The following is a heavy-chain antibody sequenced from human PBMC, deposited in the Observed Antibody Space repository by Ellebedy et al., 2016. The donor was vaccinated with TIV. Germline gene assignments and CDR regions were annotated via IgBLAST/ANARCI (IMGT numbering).Heavy chain of an antibody. CDR3: ARDMAWGNERVNDALDN. CDR1: GFSFSSYS. Sequence: GGSLRLSCAASGFSFSSYSMNWVRQAPGKGLEWVSYMSGSTITTYYADSVKGRFTISRDNAKNSLYLQMSSLTAEDTAVYYCARDMAWGNERVNDALDNWGQGTMVTVSA. CDR2: MSGSTITT. J-gene: IGHJ3*02. D-gene: IGHD7-27*01. V-gene: IGHV3-48*04.